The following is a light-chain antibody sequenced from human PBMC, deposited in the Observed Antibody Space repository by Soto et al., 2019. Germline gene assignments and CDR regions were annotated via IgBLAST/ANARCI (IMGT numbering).Light chain of an antibody. CDR1: QSVSSN. V-gene: IGKV3-15*01. CDR2: GAS. CDR3: QKHNKAPRT. Sequence: EIVMTQSPATLSVSPGERATLSCRASQSVSSNLAWYQQKPGQAPRLLIYGASTRATGIPARFSGSGSGTEFTLTISSLQSEAFAAYYCQKHNKAPRTFGHGTKVEI. J-gene: IGKJ1*01.